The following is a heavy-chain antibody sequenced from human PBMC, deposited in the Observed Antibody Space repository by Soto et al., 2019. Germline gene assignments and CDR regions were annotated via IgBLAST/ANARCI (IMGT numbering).Heavy chain of an antibody. V-gene: IGHV3-23*01. CDR1: GFTFINLG. CDR3: ARGGQYQQPYQFDF. J-gene: IGHJ4*02. Sequence: PWGSLRLSCEASGFTFINLGIIGVRHAPGKGLEWVSGLTGNGGTTYYADSVKGRFTISRDNSKNTLSLQMNSLRVDDTAVYYCARGGQYQQPYQFDFWGQGTLVTVSS. D-gene: IGHD2-2*01. CDR2: LTGNGGTT.